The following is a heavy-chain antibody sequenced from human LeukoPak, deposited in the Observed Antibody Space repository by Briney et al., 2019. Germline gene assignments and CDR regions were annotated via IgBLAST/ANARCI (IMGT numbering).Heavy chain of an antibody. CDR1: ADSISSRY. CDR2: IHYSGTT. D-gene: IGHD3-22*01. V-gene: IGHV4-59*11. Sequence: SETLSLTCTVSADSISSRYCSWIRQPPGKGLEWIGYIHYSGTTNYNPSLKSRVTISVDTSKKQFSLKLRSVTAADTAVYYCANLHYVSSGSNFDYWGQGTLVTVSS. CDR3: ANLHYVSSGSNFDY. J-gene: IGHJ4*02.